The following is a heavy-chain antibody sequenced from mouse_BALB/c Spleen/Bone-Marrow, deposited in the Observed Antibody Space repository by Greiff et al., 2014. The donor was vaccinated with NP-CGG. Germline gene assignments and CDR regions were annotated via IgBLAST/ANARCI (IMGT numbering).Heavy chain of an antibody. CDR2: IRNKANGYTT. D-gene: IGHD2-2*01. CDR3: ARDGYDDY. Sequence: EVHLVESGGGLVQPGGSLRLSCATSGFTFTDYCMSWVRQPPGKALEWLGFIRNKANGYTTEYSASVEGRFTISRDNSQSILYLQMNTLRAEDSATYYCARDGYDDYWGQGTTLTVSS. J-gene: IGHJ2*01. V-gene: IGHV7-3*02. CDR1: GFTFTDYC.